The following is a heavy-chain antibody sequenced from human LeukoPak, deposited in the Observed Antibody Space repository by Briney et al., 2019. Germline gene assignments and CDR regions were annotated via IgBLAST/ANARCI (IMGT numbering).Heavy chain of an antibody. CDR1: GYTFTGYY. CDR2: INPNSGGT. D-gene: IGHD3-22*01. Sequence: ASVKVSCKASGYTFTGYYMHWVRQAPGQGLEWMGWINPNSGGTNYAQKFQGRVTMTRDTSISTAYMELSRLRSDDTAVYYCASHYYDSSGYYSSDWGQGTLVTVSS. CDR3: ASHYYDSSGYYSSD. J-gene: IGHJ4*02. V-gene: IGHV1-2*02.